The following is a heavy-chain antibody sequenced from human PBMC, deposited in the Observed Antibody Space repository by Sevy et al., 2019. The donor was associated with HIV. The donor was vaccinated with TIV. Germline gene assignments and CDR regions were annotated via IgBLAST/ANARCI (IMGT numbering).Heavy chain of an antibody. CDR3: ARGRSYYDFWSGLGFDP. CDR1: GFTFSSYS. Sequence: GGSLRLSCAASGFTFSSYSMNWVRQAPGKGLEWVSYISSSSSTIYYADSVKGRFTISRDNAENSLYLQMNSLRAEDTAVYYCARGRSYYDFWSGLGFDPWGQGTLVTVSS. J-gene: IGHJ5*02. V-gene: IGHV3-48*01. D-gene: IGHD3-3*01. CDR2: ISSSSSTI.